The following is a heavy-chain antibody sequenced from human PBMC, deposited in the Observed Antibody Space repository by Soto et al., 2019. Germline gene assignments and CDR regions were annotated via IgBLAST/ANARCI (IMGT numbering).Heavy chain of an antibody. CDR2: IYHSGST. CDR1: GYSISSGYY. J-gene: IGHJ4*02. Sequence: SETLSLTCTVSGYSISSGYYWGWIRQPPGKGLEWIGSIYHSGSTYYNPSLKSRVTISVDTSKNQFSLKLSSVTAADTAVYYCARRGPYGGNDYWGQGTLVTVSS. D-gene: IGHD2-15*01. CDR3: ARRGPYGGNDY. V-gene: IGHV4-38-2*02.